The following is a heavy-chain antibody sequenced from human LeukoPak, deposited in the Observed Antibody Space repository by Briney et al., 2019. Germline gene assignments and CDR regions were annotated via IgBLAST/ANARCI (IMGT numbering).Heavy chain of an antibody. D-gene: IGHD3-3*01. CDR1: GFTFSSYW. J-gene: IGHJ6*03. CDR3: ARGGDAITIFGVVNPYYYYYYMDV. CDR2: INTDGSST. V-gene: IGHV3-74*01. Sequence: PGGSLRLSCAASGFTFSSYWMHWVRQAPGKGLVWVSRINTDGSSTSYADSVKGRFTISRDNAENTLYLQMNSLRAEDTAVYYCARGGDAITIFGVVNPYYYYYYMDVWGKGTTVTVSS.